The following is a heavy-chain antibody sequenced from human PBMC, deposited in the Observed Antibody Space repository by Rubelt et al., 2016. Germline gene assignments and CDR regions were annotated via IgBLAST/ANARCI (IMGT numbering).Heavy chain of an antibody. CDR2: ISAYNGNT. J-gene: IGHJ4*02. CDR3: ARDPLPVRGVIMTPTH. D-gene: IGHD3-10*01. CDR1: GYTFTSYG. V-gene: IGHV1-18*01. Sequence: QVQLVQSGAEVKKPGASVKVSCKASGYTFTSYGISWVRQAPGQGLEWMGWISAYNGNTNYAQKLQGRGTMTTDTSTRTAYMELGSLRSDDTAVYYCARDPLPVRGVIMTPTHWGQGTLVTVSS.